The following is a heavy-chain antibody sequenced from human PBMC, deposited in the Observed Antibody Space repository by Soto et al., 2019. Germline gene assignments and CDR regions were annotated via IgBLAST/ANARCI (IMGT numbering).Heavy chain of an antibody. CDR2: IWYDGSNK. V-gene: IGHV3-33*01. CDR1: VFTFSSYV. CDR3: ARDSPSPGIAAAGDY. D-gene: IGHD6-13*01. Sequence: LXLSCAASVFTFSSYVMHWVRQAPCKGLEWVAVIWYDGSNKYYADSVKGRFTISRDNSKNTLYLQMNSLRAEDTAVYYCARDSPSPGIAAAGDYWGQGTLVTVSS. J-gene: IGHJ4*02.